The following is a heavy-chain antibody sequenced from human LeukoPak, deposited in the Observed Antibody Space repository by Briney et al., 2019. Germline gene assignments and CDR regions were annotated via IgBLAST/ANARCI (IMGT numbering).Heavy chain of an antibody. J-gene: IGHJ4*02. CDR1: GGSISSSSYY. CDR2: IYYSGST. D-gene: IGHD3-3*01. V-gene: IGHV4-61*05. CDR3: ASQTGFLVGG. Sequence: SETLSLTCTVSGGSISSSSYYWGWIRQPPGKGLEWIGYIYYSGSTNYNPSLKSRVTISVDTSKNQFSLKLSSVTAADTAVYYCASQTGFLVGGWGQGTLVTVSS.